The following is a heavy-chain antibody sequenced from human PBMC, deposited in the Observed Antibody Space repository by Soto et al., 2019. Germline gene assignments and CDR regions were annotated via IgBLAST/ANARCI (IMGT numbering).Heavy chain of an antibody. CDR1: GFIFSDYY. D-gene: IGHD3-9*01. J-gene: IGHJ6*03. CDR2: ISNSGRII. Sequence: QVQLVESGGGLVKSGGSLRLSCAASGFIFSDYYMSWLRQAPGKGLEWVSHISNSGRIISYAESLKGRFTIYRDNAKNLVYLQMNSLRVEDAAVYYCVRLLNLYHNTLTGRSKPKGNSYIDDRGKGTNVIVTS. V-gene: IGHV3-11*01. CDR3: VRLLNLYHNTLTGRSKPKGNSYIDD.